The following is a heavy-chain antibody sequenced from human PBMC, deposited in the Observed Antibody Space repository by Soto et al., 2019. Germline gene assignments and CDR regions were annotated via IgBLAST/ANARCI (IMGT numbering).Heavy chain of an antibody. CDR2: IDESGIT. Sequence: PSETLSLTCSVYGVSLSGYYWSWIRQPPGKGLEWIGEIDESGITNYNSSLKSRVTISIDTSKSQLSLKLRSVNAADTAVCYCARSGARIPDYWGQGILVTVSS. CDR1: GVSLSGYY. V-gene: IGHV4-34*01. J-gene: IGHJ4*02. CDR3: ARSGARIPDY. D-gene: IGHD5-18*01.